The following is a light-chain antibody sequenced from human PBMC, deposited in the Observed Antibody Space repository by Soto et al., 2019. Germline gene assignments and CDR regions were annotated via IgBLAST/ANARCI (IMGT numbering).Light chain of an antibody. CDR2: GAS. Sequence: ILMTQAPATLSVSPGERATLSCRASQSVTTNLAWYQQKPGQAPRLLIYGASTRATGIPARFSGSGSGTEFTLTISSLQSEHFAVYYCQQYNNWPWTFGQGTKV. CDR3: QQYNNWPWT. CDR1: QSVTTN. V-gene: IGKV3-15*01. J-gene: IGKJ1*01.